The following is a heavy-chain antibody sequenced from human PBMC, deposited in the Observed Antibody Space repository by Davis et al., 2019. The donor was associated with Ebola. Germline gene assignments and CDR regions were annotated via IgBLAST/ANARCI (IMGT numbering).Heavy chain of an antibody. CDR3: ARVFSYSSGWYVGY. D-gene: IGHD6-19*01. J-gene: IGHJ4*02. CDR2: INHSGST. Sequence: MPGGSLRLSCTVSGGSIISSSSYWGWIRQPPQKGLEWIGEINHSGSTNYNPSPKSRVTISVDTSKNQFSLKLTSVTAADTAVYYCARVFSYSSGWYVGYWGQGTLVTVSS. CDR1: GGSIISSSSY. V-gene: IGHV4-39*07.